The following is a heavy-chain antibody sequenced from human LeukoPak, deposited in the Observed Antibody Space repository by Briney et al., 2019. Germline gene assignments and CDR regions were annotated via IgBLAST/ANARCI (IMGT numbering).Heavy chain of an antibody. CDR1: GFTFRNYW. D-gene: IGHD1-1*01. Sequence: PGGSLRLSCAASGFTFRNYWMHWVRQAPGKGLVWVSRINPDGSSTGYADSVKGQFTISRDNAKNTLYLQMNGLRAEDAAVFHCARQGYPGTPDYWGQGTLVTVSS. CDR3: ARQGYPGTPDY. CDR2: INPDGSST. J-gene: IGHJ4*02. V-gene: IGHV3-74*01.